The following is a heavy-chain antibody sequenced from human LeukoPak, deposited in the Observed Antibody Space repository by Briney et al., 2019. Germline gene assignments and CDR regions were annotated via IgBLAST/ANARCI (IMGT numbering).Heavy chain of an antibody. CDR1: GFSISSNA. Sequence: PGRALRLSCAASGFSISSNAMHWVRQVPGKGLEWVAVMSKDGTEKHYADSVKGRFTVSRDSSDNTLSLQMDNLRPEDTAVYYCARVFQEPRGGIAVAGYFDYWGQGTLVTVSS. J-gene: IGHJ4*02. V-gene: IGHV3-30*04. CDR3: ARVFQEPRGGIAVAGYFDY. CDR2: MSKDGTEK. D-gene: IGHD6-19*01.